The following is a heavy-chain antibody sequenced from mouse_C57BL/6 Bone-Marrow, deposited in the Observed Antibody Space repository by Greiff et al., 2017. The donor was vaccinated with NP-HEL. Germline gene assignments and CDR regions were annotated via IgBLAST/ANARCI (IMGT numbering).Heavy chain of an antibody. Sequence: QVHVKQPGAELVKPGASVKLSCKASGYTFTSYWMHWVKQRPGQGLEWIGMIHPNSGSTNYNEKFKSKATLTVDKSSSTAYMQLSSLTSEDSAVYYCARRPLLFDYWGQGTTLTVSS. CDR2: IHPNSGST. J-gene: IGHJ2*01. V-gene: IGHV1-64*01. CDR3: ARRPLLFDY. CDR1: GYTFTSYW.